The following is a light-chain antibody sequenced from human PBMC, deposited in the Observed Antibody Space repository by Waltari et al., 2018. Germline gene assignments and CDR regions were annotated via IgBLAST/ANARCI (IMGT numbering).Light chain of an antibody. J-gene: IGKJ5*01. CDR2: AAF. CDR3: QQFKTYPLT. CDR1: QDISRY. Sequence: IQLTQSPSSLSASVGYTVTITCRASQDISRYLAWYQQKPEKAPKILISAAFTLQSGVPPRFSGSGSGADFTLTISSLQPEDFATYYCQQFKTYPLTFGQGTRLEIK. V-gene: IGKV1-9*01.